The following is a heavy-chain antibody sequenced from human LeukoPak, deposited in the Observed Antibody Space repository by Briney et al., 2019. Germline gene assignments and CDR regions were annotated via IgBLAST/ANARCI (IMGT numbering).Heavy chain of an antibody. V-gene: IGHV4-34*01. Sequence: SETLSLTCAVYGGSFSGYYWSWIRQPPGKGLEWIGEINHSGSTNYNQSLKSRVTISVDTSKNQFSLKLTSVTAADTAVYYCARGPQYSSGWYPRYWGQGTLVTVSS. CDR1: GGSFSGYY. CDR2: INHSGST. J-gene: IGHJ4*02. D-gene: IGHD6-19*01. CDR3: ARGPQYSSGWYPRY.